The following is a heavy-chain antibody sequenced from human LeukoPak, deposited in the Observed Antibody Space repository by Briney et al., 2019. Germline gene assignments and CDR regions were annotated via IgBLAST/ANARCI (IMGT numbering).Heavy chain of an antibody. CDR2: INHSGST. D-gene: IGHD3-22*01. CDR3: ARAFLGTNYYDSSGDSYYFDY. Sequence: SETLSLTCAVYGGSFSGHYWSWTRQPPGKGLEWIGEINHSGSTNYNPSLKSRVTISVDTSKNQFSLKLSSVTAADTAVYYCARAFLGTNYYDSSGDSYYFDYWGQGTLVTVSS. CDR1: GGSFSGHY. V-gene: IGHV4-34*01. J-gene: IGHJ4*02.